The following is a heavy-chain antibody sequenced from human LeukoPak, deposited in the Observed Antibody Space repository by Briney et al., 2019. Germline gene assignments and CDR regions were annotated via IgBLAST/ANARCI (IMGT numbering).Heavy chain of an antibody. CDR3: ARVGIEYSSSSPPDY. CDR1: GFTSSSYS. J-gene: IGHJ4*02. V-gene: IGHV3-21*01. D-gene: IGHD6-6*01. CDR2: ISSSSSYI. Sequence: KPGGSLRLSCAASGFTSSSYSMNWVRQAPGKGLEWVSSISSSSSYIYYADSVKGRFTISRDNAKNSLYLQMNSLRAEDTAVYYCARVGIEYSSSSPPDYWGQGTLVTVSS.